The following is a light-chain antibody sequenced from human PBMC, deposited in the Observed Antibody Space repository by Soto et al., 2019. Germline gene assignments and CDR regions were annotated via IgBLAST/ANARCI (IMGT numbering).Light chain of an antibody. CDR2: GAS. J-gene: IGKJ2*01. Sequence: EIVMTQSPATLSVSPGETTRLSCRASQSINSDVAWYQQKVGQTPRLLIHGASTRATGIAARFSGSGSGTEFTLTISGLQSEDFAVYYCQQYGSSPPYTFGQGTKLEIK. CDR1: QSINSD. CDR3: QQYGSSPPYT. V-gene: IGKV3D-15*01.